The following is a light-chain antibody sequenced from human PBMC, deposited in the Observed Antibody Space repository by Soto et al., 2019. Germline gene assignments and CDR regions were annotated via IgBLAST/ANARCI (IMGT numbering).Light chain of an antibody. CDR2: EDN. J-gene: IGLJ1*01. Sequence: QSALTQPASVSGSPGQSITISCTGTSSDVGTYNLVSWYQKYPGKAPKLIIYEDNKRPSGVSNRFSGSESGNTASLTISGLQAEDEAAYFCCSYAGGATYVFGTGTKVTV. V-gene: IGLV2-23*01. CDR3: CSYAGGATYV. CDR1: SSDVGTYNL.